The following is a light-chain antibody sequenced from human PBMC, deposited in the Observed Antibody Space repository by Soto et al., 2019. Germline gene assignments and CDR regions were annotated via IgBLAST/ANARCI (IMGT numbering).Light chain of an antibody. CDR2: KAS. J-gene: IGKJ1*01. Sequence: DIQMTQSPSTLSASVGDRVTITCRASQSISSWLAWYQQKPGEAPKLLIYKASSLESGVPSRFSGSGSGTEFNLTISSLQPDDFATDYCQQYNSYPWTFGQGTKVEIK. CDR3: QQYNSYPWT. CDR1: QSISSW. V-gene: IGKV1-5*03.